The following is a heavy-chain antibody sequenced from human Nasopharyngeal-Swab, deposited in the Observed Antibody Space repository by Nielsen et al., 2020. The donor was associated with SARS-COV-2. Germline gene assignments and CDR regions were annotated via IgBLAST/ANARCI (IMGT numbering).Heavy chain of an antibody. V-gene: IGHV1-2*04. J-gene: IGHJ3*02. CDR3: ARSHIVVVTDAFDI. D-gene: IGHD2-21*02. CDR2: INPNSGGT. Sequence: WVRQAPGQGLEWMGWINPNSGGTNYAQKFQGWVTMTRDTSISTAYMELSRLRSDDTAVYYCARSHIVVVTDAFDIWGQGTVVTVSS.